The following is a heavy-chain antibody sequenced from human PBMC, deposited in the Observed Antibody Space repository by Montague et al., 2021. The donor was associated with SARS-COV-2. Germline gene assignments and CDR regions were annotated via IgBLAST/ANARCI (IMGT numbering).Heavy chain of an antibody. CDR1: GFSFSTYN. CDR2: MSAGGNTR. D-gene: IGHD5-18*01. Sequence: SLRLSCAGTGFSFSTYNTNWVRQAPWKGLEWISHMSAGGNTRYYADSVKGRFTVSRDNAKNSLYLQMDSLRAEDTAVYYCAVYTAVVLGQGTMVTVSS. CDR3: AVYTAVV. J-gene: IGHJ3*01. V-gene: IGHV3-48*03.